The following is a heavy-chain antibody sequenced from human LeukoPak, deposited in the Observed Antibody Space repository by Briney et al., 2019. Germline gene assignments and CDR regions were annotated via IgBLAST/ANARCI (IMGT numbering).Heavy chain of an antibody. CDR3: ARARYSSGWYGDY. Sequence: GGSLRLSCATFGFTFDDYGMNWVRQAPGKGLEWVSSISSSSSYIYYADSVKGRFTISRDNAKNSLYLQMNSLRAEDTAVYYCARARYSSGWYGDYWGQGTLVTVSS. D-gene: IGHD6-19*01. CDR1: GFTFDDYG. J-gene: IGHJ4*02. CDR2: ISSSSSYI. V-gene: IGHV3-21*01.